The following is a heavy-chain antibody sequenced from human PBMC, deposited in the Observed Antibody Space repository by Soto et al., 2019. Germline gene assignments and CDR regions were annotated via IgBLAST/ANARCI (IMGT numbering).Heavy chain of an antibody. J-gene: IGHJ6*02. V-gene: IGHV1-2*02. CDR3: ARAYYDFWSGYYTRYYYGMDV. CDR1: GYTFTGYY. Sequence: QVQLVQSGAEVKKPGASVKVSCKASGYTFTGYYMHWVRQAPGQGLEWMGWINPNSGGTNYAQKFQGRVTMTRDTSISTAYMELSRLRSDDTAVYYCARAYYDFWSGYYTRYYYGMDVWGQGTTVTVSS. D-gene: IGHD3-3*01. CDR2: INPNSGGT.